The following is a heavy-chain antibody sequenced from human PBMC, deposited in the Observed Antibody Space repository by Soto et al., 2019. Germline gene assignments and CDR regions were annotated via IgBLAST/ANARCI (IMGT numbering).Heavy chain of an antibody. D-gene: IGHD4-17*01. CDR3: ASTDYGGDGQDY. CDR2: VSYTGDTT. CDR1: GFTFSTYG. J-gene: IGHJ4*02. V-gene: IGHV3-23*01. Sequence: GGSLRLSCASSGFTFSTYGMSWVRQAPGKGLEWVSSVSYTGDTTYYADSVKGRFTISRDNSKNTVYLQMNSLRAEDTATYYCASTDYGGDGQDYWGQGTLVTVSS.